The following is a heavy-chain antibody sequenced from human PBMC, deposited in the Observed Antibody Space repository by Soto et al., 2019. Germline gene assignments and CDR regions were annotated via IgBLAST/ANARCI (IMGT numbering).Heavy chain of an antibody. Sequence: QVQLVQSGAEVKKPGASVKVSCKASGYTFTSYGISWVRQAPGQGLEWMGWISAYNGNTNYAQKLQGRVTLTTDTSTSTAYMELRSLRSDDTAVYYCATDRPNRGSYYVLDYWGQGTLVTVSS. D-gene: IGHD1-26*01. V-gene: IGHV1-18*01. CDR3: ATDRPNRGSYYVLDY. CDR2: ISAYNGNT. CDR1: GYTFTSYG. J-gene: IGHJ4*02.